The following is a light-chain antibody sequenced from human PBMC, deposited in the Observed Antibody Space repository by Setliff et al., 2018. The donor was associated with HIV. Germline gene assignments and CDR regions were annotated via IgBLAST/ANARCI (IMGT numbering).Light chain of an antibody. V-gene: IGLV1-47*01. CDR3: ATWDDSLGGLYV. CDR2: RDD. CDR1: ASNIGSSF. Sequence: QSVLTQPSSVSGTPGQNVTISCSGSASNIGSSFVHWYRQVAGTTPQLLIYRDDQRPSGVPDRFPGSKSGTSASLAITGLRSDDEADYYCATWDDSLGGLYVFASGTKVTVL. J-gene: IGLJ1*01.